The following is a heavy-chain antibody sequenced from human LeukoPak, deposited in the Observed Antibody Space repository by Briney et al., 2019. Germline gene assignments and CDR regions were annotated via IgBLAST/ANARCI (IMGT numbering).Heavy chain of an antibody. V-gene: IGHV3-64D*09. J-gene: IGHJ4*02. CDR2: ISSNGGST. Sequence: GGSLRLSCSASGFXFXSYAMXWXRXAPGXGLEYVSAISSNGGSTYYADSVKGRFTISRDNSKNTLYLQMSSLRAEDTAVYYCVKDPTGTTGFDYWGQGTLVTVSS. D-gene: IGHD1-7*01. CDR3: VKDPTGTTGFDY. CDR1: GFXFXSYA.